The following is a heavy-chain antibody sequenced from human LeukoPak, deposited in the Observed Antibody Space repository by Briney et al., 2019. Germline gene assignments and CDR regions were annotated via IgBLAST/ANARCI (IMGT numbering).Heavy chain of an antibody. D-gene: IGHD6-6*01. CDR3: ARVRGIAARV. V-gene: IGHV4-34*01. J-gene: IGHJ4*02. Sequence: SETLSLTCAVYGGSFSGYYWSWIRQPPGKGLEWIGEINHSGSTNYNPSLKSRVTISVDTSKNQFSLKLSSVTAADTAVYYCARVRGIAARVWGQGTLVTVSS. CDR1: GGSFSGYY. CDR2: INHSGST.